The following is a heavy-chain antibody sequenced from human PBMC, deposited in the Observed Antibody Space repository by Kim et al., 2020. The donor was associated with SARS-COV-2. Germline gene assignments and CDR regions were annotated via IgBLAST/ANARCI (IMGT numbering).Heavy chain of an antibody. CDR2: INHSGST. Sequence: SETLSLTCAVYGGSFSGYYWSWIRQPPGKGLEWIGEINHSGSTNYNPSLKSRVTISVDTSKNQFSLKLSSVTAADTAVYYCARGVGLPRSGRGGYFDYWGQGTLVTVSS. CDR3: ARGVGLPRSGRGGYFDY. J-gene: IGHJ4*02. V-gene: IGHV4-34*01. CDR1: GGSFSGYY. D-gene: IGHD6-19*01.